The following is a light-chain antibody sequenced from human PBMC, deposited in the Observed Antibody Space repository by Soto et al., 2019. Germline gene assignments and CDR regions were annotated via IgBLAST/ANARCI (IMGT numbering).Light chain of an antibody. CDR2: GSS. J-gene: IGKJ5*01. Sequence: EMVLAQSPGSLSLSPGETATRCCGASQSISTSHLAWYQQKPGQAPRLLINGSSKRATGIPDRFSGSGSGTHFILTISGLEPEDFAVYYCQQYGSSPPATFGQGTRLEIK. CDR1: QSISTSH. CDR3: QQYGSSPPAT. V-gene: IGKV3-20*01.